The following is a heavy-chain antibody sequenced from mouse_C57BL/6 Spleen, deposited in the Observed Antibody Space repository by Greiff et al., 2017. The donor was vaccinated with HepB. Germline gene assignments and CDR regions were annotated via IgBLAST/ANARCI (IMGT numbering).Heavy chain of an antibody. CDR2: IDPSDSYT. D-gene: IGHD1-1*01. Sequence: VQLQQPGAELVMPGASVKLSCKASGYTFTSYWMHWVKQRPGQGLEWIGEIDPSDSYTNYNQKFKGKSTLTVDKSSSTAYMQLSSLTSEDSAVYYCASQSHYYCSSPGYFDVWGTGTTVTVSS. CDR1: GYTFTSYW. V-gene: IGHV1-69*01. J-gene: IGHJ1*03. CDR3: ASQSHYYCSSPGYFDV.